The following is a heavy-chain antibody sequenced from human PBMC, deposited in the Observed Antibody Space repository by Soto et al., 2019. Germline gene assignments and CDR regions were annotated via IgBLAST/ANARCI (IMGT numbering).Heavy chain of an antibody. J-gene: IGHJ5*02. CDR1: GGSFSGYY. V-gene: IGHV4-34*01. Sequence: SETLSLTCAVYGGSFSGYYWSWIRQPPGKGLEWIGEINHSGSTNYNPSLKSRVTISVDTSKNQFSLKLSSVTAADTAVYYCARAPRRVRGSLWFDPWGQGTLVTVSS. D-gene: IGHD3-10*01. CDR2: INHSGST. CDR3: ARAPRRVRGSLWFDP.